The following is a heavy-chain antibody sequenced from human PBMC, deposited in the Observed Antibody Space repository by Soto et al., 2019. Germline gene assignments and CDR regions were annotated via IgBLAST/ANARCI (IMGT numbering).Heavy chain of an antibody. CDR3: ASVNTVGYCSGGSCYSPHYYYYYMDV. Sequence: GGSLRLSCAASGFTVSSNYMSWVRQAPGKGLEWVSVIYSGGSTYYADSVKGRFTISRDNSKNTLYLQMNSLRAEDTAVYYCASVNTVGYCSGGSCYSPHYYYYYMDVWGKGTTVTVSS. CDR1: GFTVSSNY. J-gene: IGHJ6*03. D-gene: IGHD2-15*01. V-gene: IGHV3-66*01. CDR2: IYSGGST.